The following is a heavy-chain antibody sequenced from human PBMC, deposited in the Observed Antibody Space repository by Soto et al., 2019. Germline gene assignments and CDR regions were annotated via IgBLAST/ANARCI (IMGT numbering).Heavy chain of an antibody. CDR2: ISPYNGAT. D-gene: IGHD2-8*01. CDR3: ARPLGNTYGTHFDF. Sequence: ASVKVSCKAAGGAFSNHAISWVRQAPGQGLEWMGWISPYNGATNYAQKFQGRVTMTRDTSATTVYMELNSLRAEDTAVYYCARPLGNTYGTHFDFWGQGTLVTVSS. V-gene: IGHV1-18*01. CDR1: GGAFSNHA. J-gene: IGHJ4*02.